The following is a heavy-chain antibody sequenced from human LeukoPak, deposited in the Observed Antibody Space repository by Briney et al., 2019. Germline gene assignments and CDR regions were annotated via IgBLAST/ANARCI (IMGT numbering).Heavy chain of an antibody. V-gene: IGHV1-2*02. Sequence: GASVKVSCKASGYTFTGDYMHWVRQAPGQGLEWMGWINPNSGGTNYAQKFQGRVTMTRDTSISTAYMELSRLRSDDTAVYYCARDGPLLGYCSSTSCWYNWFDPWGQGTLVTVSS. J-gene: IGHJ5*02. D-gene: IGHD2-2*01. CDR3: ARDGPLLGYCSSTSCWYNWFDP. CDR2: INPNSGGT. CDR1: GYTFTGDY.